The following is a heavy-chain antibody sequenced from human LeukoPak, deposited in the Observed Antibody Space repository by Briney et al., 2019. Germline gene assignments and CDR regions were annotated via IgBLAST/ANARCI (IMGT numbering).Heavy chain of an antibody. CDR1: GYTFTSYD. Sequence: ASVKVSCKASGYTFTSYDINLVRQATGQGHEWVGWMNPNSGNTGYAQKFQGRVTMTTNTAISTAYMELSSLRSEDTAVYYCARGSDYDFWSVYYWVTTVTHFDYWGQGALVTVSS. CDR3: ARGSDYDFWSVYYWVTTVTHFDY. J-gene: IGHJ4*02. V-gene: IGHV1-8*01. D-gene: IGHD3-3*01. CDR2: MNPNSGNT.